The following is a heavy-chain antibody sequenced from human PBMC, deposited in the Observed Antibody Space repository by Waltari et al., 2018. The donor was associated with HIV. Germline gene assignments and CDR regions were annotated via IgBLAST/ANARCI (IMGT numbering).Heavy chain of an antibody. V-gene: IGHV3-30*01. Sequence: QVQLVESGGGVVRPGGSLRLSCSASGFMFRGYVLLWVGQAPGKGLEWVAATSFDGTNNYYAHSVKGRFTISRDNIKNILHLQMNSLKIEDMAVYYCAKDRSGSLHYFYYYGMDVWGKGTTVAVSS. CDR3: AKDRSGSLHYFYYYGMDV. D-gene: IGHD3-22*01. CDR1: GFMFRGYV. CDR2: TSFDGTNN. J-gene: IGHJ6*04.